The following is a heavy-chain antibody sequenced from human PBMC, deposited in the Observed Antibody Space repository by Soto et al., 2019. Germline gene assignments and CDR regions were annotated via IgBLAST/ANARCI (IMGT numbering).Heavy chain of an antibody. CDR2: ISGSGGST. D-gene: IGHD5-12*01. CDR1: GFTFSSYA. Sequence: EVQLLESGGGLVQPGGSLRLSCAASGFTFSSYAMSWVRQAPGKGLEWVSAISGSGGSTYYADSVKGRFTISRDNSKNTLYLQMNSLRAEDTAVYYCAKDLIVDTFITYYYYMDVWGKGTTVTVSS. V-gene: IGHV3-23*01. CDR3: AKDLIVDTFITYYYYMDV. J-gene: IGHJ6*03.